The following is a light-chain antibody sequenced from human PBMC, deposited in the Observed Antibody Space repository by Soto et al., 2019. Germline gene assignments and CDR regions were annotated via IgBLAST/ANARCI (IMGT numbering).Light chain of an antibody. V-gene: IGLV2-8*01. CDR2: EVT. CDR1: SSDVGGYNY. J-gene: IGLJ3*02. CDR3: SSYAASNNFYFV. Sequence: HCALTRPPSASGFPGEAVTISCTGTSSDVGGYNYVSWYQQYPGRAPKLMIYEVTKRPSGVPDRFSGSKSGNTASLTVSGLQAEDEADYYCSSYAASNNFYFVFGGGTQLTVL.